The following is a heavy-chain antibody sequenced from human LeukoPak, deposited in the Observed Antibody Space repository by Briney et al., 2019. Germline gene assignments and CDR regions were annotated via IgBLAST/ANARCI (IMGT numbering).Heavy chain of an antibody. J-gene: IGHJ5*02. Sequence: RPGGSLRLSCAASGFTFSSYGMHWVRQAPGKGLEWVAFIRYDGSNKYYADSVKGRFTISRENSKTTLYLQMPSLRAEDTAVYYCAKDYAILTGYPNWFDPWGQGTLVTVSS. V-gene: IGHV3-30*02. CDR1: GFTFSSYG. D-gene: IGHD3-9*01. CDR2: IRYDGSNK. CDR3: AKDYAILTGYPNWFDP.